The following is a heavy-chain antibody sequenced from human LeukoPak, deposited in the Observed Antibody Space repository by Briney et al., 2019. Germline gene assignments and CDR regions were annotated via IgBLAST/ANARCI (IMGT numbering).Heavy chain of an antibody. D-gene: IGHD3-10*01. Sequence: ASVKVSCKASGYTFTSYGISWVRQAPGQGLEWMGWISAYNGNTNYAQKLQGRVTMTTDTSTSTAYMELRSLRSDDTAVYYCARPDLPYYYGSGSLGAFDIWGQGTMVTVSS. J-gene: IGHJ3*02. V-gene: IGHV1-18*01. CDR1: GYTFTSYG. CDR3: ARPDLPYYYGSGSLGAFDI. CDR2: ISAYNGNT.